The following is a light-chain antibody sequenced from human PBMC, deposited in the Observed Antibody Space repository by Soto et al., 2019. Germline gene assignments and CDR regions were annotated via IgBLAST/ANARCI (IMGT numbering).Light chain of an antibody. CDR3: QQYESSPRT. J-gene: IGKJ1*01. Sequence: EIVLTQSPATLSLSPGERATLSCRASQSVSSYLAWYQQKPGQAPRLLIYGVSDRATGIPDRFSGSGSGTDFTLTISRLEPEDFAIYYCQQYESSPRTFGQGTMVDIK. CDR1: QSVSSY. V-gene: IGKV3-20*01. CDR2: GVS.